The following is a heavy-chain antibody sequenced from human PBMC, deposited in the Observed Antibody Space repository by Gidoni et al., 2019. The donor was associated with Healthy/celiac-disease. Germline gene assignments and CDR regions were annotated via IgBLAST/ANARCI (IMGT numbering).Heavy chain of an antibody. D-gene: IGHD2-15*01. CDR1: GYTFTSYY. CDR2: INPSGGST. Sequence: QVQLVQSGAEVKKPGASVKVSCTASGYTFTSYYMHWVRQAPGQGLEWMGIINPSGGSTSYAQKFQGRVTMTRDTSTSTVYMELSSLRSEDTAVYYCARVIKCSGGSCYSGAFDIWGQGTMVTVSS. V-gene: IGHV1-46*03. J-gene: IGHJ3*02. CDR3: ARVIKCSGGSCYSGAFDI.